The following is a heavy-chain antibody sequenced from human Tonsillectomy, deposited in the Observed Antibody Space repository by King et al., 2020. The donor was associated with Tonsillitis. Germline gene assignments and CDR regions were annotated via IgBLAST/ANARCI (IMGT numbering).Heavy chain of an antibody. CDR1: GYSFTSYW. CDR2: IYPGDSDT. J-gene: IGHJ4*02. V-gene: IGHV5-51*01. Sequence: VQLVESGAEVKKPGESLKISCKGSGYSFTSYWIGWVRQMPGKGLEWMGIIYPGDSDTRYSPSFQGQGTISADKSISTAYLQGSSLNASDTAMYYCARLETSSGWYVAYWGQGTLVTVSS. D-gene: IGHD6-19*01. CDR3: ARLETSSGWYVAY.